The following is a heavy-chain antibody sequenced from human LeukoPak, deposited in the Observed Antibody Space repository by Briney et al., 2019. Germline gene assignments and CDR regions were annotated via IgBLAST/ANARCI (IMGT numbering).Heavy chain of an antibody. V-gene: IGHV4-34*01. D-gene: IGHD3-10*01. CDR1: GGSFSGYY. J-gene: IGHJ4*02. CDR2: INHSGST. CDR3: ARDAQLWFGESPKNYFDY. Sequence: SETLSLTCAAYGGSFSGYYWSWIRQPPGKGLEWIGEINHSGSTNYNPSLKSRVTISVDTSKNQFSLKLSSVTAADTAVYYCARDAQLWFGESPKNYFDYWGQGTLVTVSS.